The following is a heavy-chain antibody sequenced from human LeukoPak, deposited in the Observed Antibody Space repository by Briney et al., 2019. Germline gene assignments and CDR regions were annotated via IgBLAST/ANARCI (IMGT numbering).Heavy chain of an antibody. D-gene: IGHD3-10*01. Sequence: ASVKVSCKASGYTFTSYGISWVRQAPGQGLEWMGWISAYNGNTNYAQKLQGRVTMTTDTSTSTAYMELRSLRSDDTAVYYCASFAGGYYGSGSYYNSPNDYWSQGTLVTVSS. J-gene: IGHJ4*02. CDR2: ISAYNGNT. CDR1: GYTFTSYG. CDR3: ASFAGGYYGSGSYYNSPNDY. V-gene: IGHV1-18*01.